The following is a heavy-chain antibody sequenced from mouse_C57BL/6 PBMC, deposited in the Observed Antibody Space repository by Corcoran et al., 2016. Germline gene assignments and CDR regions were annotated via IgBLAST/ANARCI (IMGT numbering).Heavy chain of an antibody. J-gene: IGHJ1*03. Sequence: DVQLQESGPGLVKPSQSLSLTCSVTGYSITSGYYWNWIRQFPGNKLEWMGYISYDGSNNYNPSLKNRISITRDTSKNQFFLKLNSVTTEDTATYYCASLDSSGYRYFDVWGTGTTVTVSS. V-gene: IGHV3-6*01. CDR3: ASLDSSGYRYFDV. CDR1: GYSITSGYY. CDR2: ISYDGSN. D-gene: IGHD3-2*02.